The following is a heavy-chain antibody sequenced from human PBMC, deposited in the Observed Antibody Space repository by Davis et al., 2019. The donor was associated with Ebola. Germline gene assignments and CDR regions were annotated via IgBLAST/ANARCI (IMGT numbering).Heavy chain of an antibody. CDR3: ARPYSSSWYDLFDF. CDR1: GFTFNKYE. Sequence: GGSLRLSCAASGFTFNKYEMNWVRQAPGKGLEWISYISDSGSTTYYADSVKGRFTISRDDARKSVYLQMNSLRAEDTAVYYCARPYSSSWYDLFDFWGQGTLVTVSS. D-gene: IGHD6-13*01. J-gene: IGHJ4*02. V-gene: IGHV3-48*03. CDR2: ISDSGSTT.